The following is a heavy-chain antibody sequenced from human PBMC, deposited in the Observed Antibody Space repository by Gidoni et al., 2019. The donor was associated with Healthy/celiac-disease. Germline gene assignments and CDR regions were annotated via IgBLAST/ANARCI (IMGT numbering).Heavy chain of an antibody. D-gene: IGHD3-10*01. J-gene: IGHJ4*02. Sequence: QVQLQQLGAGLLKPSETLSLTCAVYGVSFSGDYWSWILQPPGKGLEWIGEINHSGSTNYNPSLKSRVTISVDTSKNQFSLKLSSVTAADTAVYYCARGATMVRGVIPRPPVTGHWGQGTLVTVSS. CDR3: ARGATMVRGVIPRPPVTGH. CDR2: INHSGST. CDR1: GVSFSGDY. V-gene: IGHV4-34*01.